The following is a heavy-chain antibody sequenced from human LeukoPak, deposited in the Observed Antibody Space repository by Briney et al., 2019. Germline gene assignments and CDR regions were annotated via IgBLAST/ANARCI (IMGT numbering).Heavy chain of an antibody. CDR1: GFTFDDYG. V-gene: IGHV3-20*04. D-gene: IGHD6-19*01. J-gene: IGHJ3*02. Sequence: GGSLRLSCAASGFTFDDYGMSWARQAPGKGLEWVSGINWDGGGTGYADSVKGRFTISRDNAKNFLYLQMNSLRAEDTALYYCARTVSSAGWSDDAFDIWGQGTMVTVSS. CDR2: INWDGGGT. CDR3: ARTVSSAGWSDDAFDI.